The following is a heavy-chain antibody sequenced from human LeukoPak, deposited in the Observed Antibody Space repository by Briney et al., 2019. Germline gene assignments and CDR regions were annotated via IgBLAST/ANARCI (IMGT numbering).Heavy chain of an antibody. V-gene: IGHV3-7*01. D-gene: IGHD1-1*01. J-gene: IGHJ3*02. Sequence: HPGGSLRLSCAASGFTYSNYYMNWVRQAPGKGLEWVANINQDGSEKYYVDSVKGRFTISRGNAKNSLYLHMDSLRADDTAVYYCARGSGRIWGQGTMVTVSS. CDR3: ARGSGRI. CDR2: INQDGSEK. CDR1: GFTYSNYY.